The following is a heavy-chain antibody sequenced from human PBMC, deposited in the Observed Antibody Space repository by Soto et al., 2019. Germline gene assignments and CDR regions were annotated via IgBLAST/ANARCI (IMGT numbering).Heavy chain of an antibody. CDR2: IYYSGST. J-gene: IGHJ4*02. V-gene: IGHV4-59*08. Sequence: SETLSLTCTVSGGTISSWYWSWIRQPPGKGLEWIGYIYYSGSTNCNPSLKSRVTISVDTSKNQFSLKPSSVTAADTAVYYCAGRSGSAIACWGQGTLVTVSS. CDR3: AGRSGSAIAC. CDR1: GGTISSWY. D-gene: IGHD3-10*01.